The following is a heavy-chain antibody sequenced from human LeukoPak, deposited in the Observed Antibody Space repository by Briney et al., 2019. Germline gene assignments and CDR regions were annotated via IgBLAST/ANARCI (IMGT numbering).Heavy chain of an antibody. CDR1: GFTFSSYG. CDR2: KWYDGSNK. D-gene: IGHD2-15*01. V-gene: IGHV3-33*01. J-gene: IGHJ4*02. CDR3: VTTLAN. Sequence: GGSLRLSCAASGFTFSSYGMHWVRQAPGKGLEWVAVKWYDGSNKYYADSVKGRFTISRDNSKNTLYLQMNSLRAEDTAMYYCVTTLANWGQGTLVTVSS.